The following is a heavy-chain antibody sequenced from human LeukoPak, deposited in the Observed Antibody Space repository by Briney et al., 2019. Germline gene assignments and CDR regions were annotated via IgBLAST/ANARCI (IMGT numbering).Heavy chain of an antibody. J-gene: IGHJ4*02. CDR2: ISYDGSNK. CDR1: GFTFSSYA. V-gene: IGHV3-30-3*01. CDR3: ARSIYAIAAADFDY. Sequence: PGGSLRLSCAASGFTFSSYAMHWVRQAPGKGLEWVAVISYDGSNKYYADSVKGRFTISRDNSKNTLYLQMNSLRAEDTAVYYCARSIYAIAAADFDYWGQGTLVTVSS. D-gene: IGHD6-13*01.